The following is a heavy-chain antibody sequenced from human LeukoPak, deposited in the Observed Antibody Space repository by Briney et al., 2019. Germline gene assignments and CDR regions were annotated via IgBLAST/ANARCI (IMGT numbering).Heavy chain of an antibody. CDR3: ARVSGDYPDY. CDR1: GCTFTSYA. V-gene: IGHV1-18*01. Sequence: GASVKVSCKASGCTFTSYAMNWVRQAPGQGLEWMGWISAYNGNTNYAQKLQGRVTMTTDTSTSTAYMELRSLRSDDTAVYYCARVSGDYPDYWGQGTLVTVSS. CDR2: ISAYNGNT. D-gene: IGHD3-10*01. J-gene: IGHJ4*02.